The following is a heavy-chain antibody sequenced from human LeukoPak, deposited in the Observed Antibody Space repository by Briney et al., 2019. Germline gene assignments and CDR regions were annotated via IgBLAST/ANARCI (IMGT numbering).Heavy chain of an antibody. D-gene: IGHD6-19*01. V-gene: IGHV4-30-4*08. CDR2: IYYSGST. CDR3: VRTEVSSGSEDY. J-gene: IGHJ4*02. CDR1: GGSIISSAYY. Sequence: SQTLSLTCTVSGGSIISSAYYWSWIRQPPGKGLEWIGYIYYSGSTYYNPSLKSRVTISLDASKNQFSLKLSSVTAADTAVYYCVRTEVSSGSEDYWGQGTLVTVSS.